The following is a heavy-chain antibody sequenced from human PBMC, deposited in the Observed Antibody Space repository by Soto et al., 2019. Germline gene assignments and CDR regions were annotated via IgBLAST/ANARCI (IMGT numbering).Heavy chain of an antibody. D-gene: IGHD4-4*01. V-gene: IGHV4-31*03. CDR2: IYYSGST. CDR3: ARHYSNYVSSYFDY. Sequence: PSETLSLTCTVSGGSISSGGYYWSWIRQHPGKGLEWIGYIYYSGSTYYNPSLKSRVTISVDTSKNQFSLKLSSVTAADTAVYYCARHYSNYVSSYFDYWGQGTLVTVS. CDR1: GGSISSGGYY. J-gene: IGHJ4*02.